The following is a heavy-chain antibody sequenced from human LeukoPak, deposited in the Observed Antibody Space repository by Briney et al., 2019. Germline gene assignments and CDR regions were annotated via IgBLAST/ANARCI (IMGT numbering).Heavy chain of an antibody. CDR2: ISGSGGST. Sequence: GGSLRLSCAASGFTFSSYGMSWVRQAPGKGLEWVSAISGSGGSTYYADSVKGRFTISRDNSKNTLYLQMNSLRAEDTAVYYCARVEASGYDYGAFDYWGQGTLVTVSS. CDR3: ARVEASGYDYGAFDY. J-gene: IGHJ4*02. V-gene: IGHV3-23*01. D-gene: IGHD5-12*01. CDR1: GFTFSSYG.